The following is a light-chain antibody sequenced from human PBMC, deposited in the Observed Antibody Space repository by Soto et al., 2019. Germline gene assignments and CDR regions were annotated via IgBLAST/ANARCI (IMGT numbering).Light chain of an antibody. J-gene: IGKJ1*01. CDR2: GAS. V-gene: IGKV3-15*01. CDR3: QQYSHWPRT. Sequence: EIVMTQSPATLSVSPGERATLSCRASQNITSNLTWYQQKPGQAPRLLIYGASTRATGIPARFSGSGSGTEFTLNVSSLQSEDFAVYYCQQYSHWPRTFGQGTKVDIK. CDR1: QNITSN.